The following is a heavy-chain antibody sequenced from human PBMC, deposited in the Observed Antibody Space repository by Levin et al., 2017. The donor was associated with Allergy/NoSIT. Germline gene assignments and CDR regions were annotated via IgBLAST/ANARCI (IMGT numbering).Heavy chain of an antibody. V-gene: IGHV3-30*18. J-gene: IGHJ4*02. CDR1: GFTFSSYA. CDR2: ISHYGSNE. D-gene: IGHD2/OR15-2a*01. Sequence: GGSLRLSCAASGFTFSSYAMHWVRQAPGKGLEWVAVISHYGSNEYYADSVKGRFTISRDSSKNTLYLQMNSLRAEDTAVYYCTKDQGQVPDHFPYYFDYWGQGTLVTVSS. CDR3: TKDQGQVPDHFPYYFDY.